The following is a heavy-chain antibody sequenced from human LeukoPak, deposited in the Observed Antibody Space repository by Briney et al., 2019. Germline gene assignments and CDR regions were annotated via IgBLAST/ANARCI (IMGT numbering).Heavy chain of an antibody. Sequence: GGSLRLSCAASGFTFSTYSMNWVRQAPGKGLEWVSSISSRNNYIYYADSVKGRFTISRDNAKNSLYLQMNSLRAEDTAVYYCATTLYESGDAFDIWGQGTMVTVSS. CDR1: GFTFSTYS. V-gene: IGHV3-21*01. CDR3: ATTLYESGDAFDI. J-gene: IGHJ3*02. D-gene: IGHD3-22*01. CDR2: ISSRNNYI.